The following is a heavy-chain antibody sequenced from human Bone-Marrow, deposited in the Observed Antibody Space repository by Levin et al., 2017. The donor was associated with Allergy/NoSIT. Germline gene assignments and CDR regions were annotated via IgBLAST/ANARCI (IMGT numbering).Heavy chain of an antibody. Sequence: SETLSLTCTVSGGSISSFYWTWIRQPPGKGLEWIGYIYYTESTNYNPSLKSRVAISVDTSKNQFFLKLSSVTAADTAVDSCARGSRGYNHLESWGQGTLVTVSS. CDR2: IYYTEST. J-gene: IGHJ4*02. D-gene: IGHD3-22*01. CDR3: ARGSRGYNHLES. V-gene: IGHV4-59*01. CDR1: GGSISSFY.